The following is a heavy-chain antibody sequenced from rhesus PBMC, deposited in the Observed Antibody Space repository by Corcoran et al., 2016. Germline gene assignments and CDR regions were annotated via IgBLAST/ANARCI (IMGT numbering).Heavy chain of an antibody. CDR1: GGSIYDYFY. Sequence: QVQLQESGPGLVKPSETLSLTCAVSGGSIYDYFYWNWIRPPPRQGLEWIGNIYDNSASTYYNPSLKSRVTISKDTSKNQFFLKLNSVTAADTAVYYCASGISSLYNRFDVWGPGVLVTVSS. CDR2: IYDNSAST. CDR3: ASGISSLYNRFDV. J-gene: IGHJ5-1*01. V-gene: IGHV4S9*01. D-gene: IGHD6-25*01.